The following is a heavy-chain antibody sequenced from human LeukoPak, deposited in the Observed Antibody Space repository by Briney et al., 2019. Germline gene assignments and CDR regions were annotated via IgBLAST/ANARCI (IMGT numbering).Heavy chain of an antibody. D-gene: IGHD5-18*01. CDR2: INHSGST. J-gene: IGHJ4*02. V-gene: IGHV4-34*01. CDR1: GGSFSGYY. CDR3: ARLGYSYGYGFDY. Sequence: PSETLPLTCAVYGGSFSGYYWSWIRQPPGKGLEWIGEINHSGSTNYNPSLKSRVTISVDTSKNQFSLKLSSVTAADTAVYYCARLGYSYGYGFDYWGQGTLVTVSS.